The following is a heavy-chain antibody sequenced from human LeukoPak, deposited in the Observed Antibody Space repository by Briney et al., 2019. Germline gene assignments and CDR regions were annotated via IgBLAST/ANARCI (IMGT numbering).Heavy chain of an antibody. J-gene: IGHJ4*02. Sequence: PGGSLRLSCAASGFSVSSKYMSWVRQAPGKGLEWISVIYSGGSTYYADSVKGRFTISRHNSKNTLYLKMNSLRAEDTAGYCCARGEYGDYGGDWGQGTLVTVSS. D-gene: IGHD4-17*01. CDR2: IYSGGST. CDR3: ARGEYGDYGGD. V-gene: IGHV3-53*04. CDR1: GFSVSSKY.